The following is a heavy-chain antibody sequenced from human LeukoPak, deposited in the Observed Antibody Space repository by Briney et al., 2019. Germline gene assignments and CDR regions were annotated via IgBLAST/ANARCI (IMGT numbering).Heavy chain of an antibody. V-gene: IGHV3-74*01. CDR1: GFSFSRYW. CDR2: IKNDGTRT. J-gene: IGHJ4*02. CDR3: ARSTNGSYDY. Sequence: PGGSLRLSCAASGFSFSRYWMHWVRQVPGKGLLWVSRIKNDGTRTKYADSVKGRFTISRDNAKNTLYLQMSSLRADDTAVYYCARSTNGSYDYWGQGSLVTVSS. D-gene: IGHD1-26*01.